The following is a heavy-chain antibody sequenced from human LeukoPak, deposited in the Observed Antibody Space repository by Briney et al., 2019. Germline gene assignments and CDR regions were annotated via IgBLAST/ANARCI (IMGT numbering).Heavy chain of an antibody. V-gene: IGHV1-46*01. D-gene: IGHD3-22*01. CDR3: ARDRGLYDSSDY. CDR1: GYTFTSYY. CDR2: INPSGGST. Sequence: ASVKVSCKASGYTFTSYYMHWVRQAPGQGLEWMGIINPSGGSTSYAQKFQGRVTMTRDTSTSTAYMELSSLRSEDTAVYYCARDRGLYDSSDYWGQGTLVTVSS. J-gene: IGHJ4*02.